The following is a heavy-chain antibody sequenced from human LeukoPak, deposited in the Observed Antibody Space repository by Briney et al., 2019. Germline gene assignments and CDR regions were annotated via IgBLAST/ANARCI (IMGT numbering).Heavy chain of an antibody. D-gene: IGHD5-12*01. Sequence: ASVKVSCKASGYTFTSCYMHWVLQAPGQGLEWMGWINPNSGGTNYVQKFQGWVTMTRDTSISTAYMELSRLRSDDTAVYYCARGRGGYDDYFDYWGQGTLVTVSS. CDR1: GYTFTSCY. CDR2: INPNSGGT. CDR3: ARGRGGYDDYFDY. V-gene: IGHV1-2*04. J-gene: IGHJ4*02.